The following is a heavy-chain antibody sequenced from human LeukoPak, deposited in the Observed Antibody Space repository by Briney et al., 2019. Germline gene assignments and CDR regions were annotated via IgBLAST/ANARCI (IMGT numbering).Heavy chain of an antibody. Sequence: SVKVSCKASGGTFSSQAISSERQAPGQGLEWMGGINPIFHTPTYAKKFQGRLTITKDESMSTASMDLSSLISDDTAVYCARGRTTGEFDYWGQGTLVTVSS. D-gene: IGHD4-11*01. CDR1: GGTFSSQA. CDR3: ARGRTTGEFDY. CDR2: INPIFHTP. J-gene: IGHJ4*02. V-gene: IGHV1-69*05.